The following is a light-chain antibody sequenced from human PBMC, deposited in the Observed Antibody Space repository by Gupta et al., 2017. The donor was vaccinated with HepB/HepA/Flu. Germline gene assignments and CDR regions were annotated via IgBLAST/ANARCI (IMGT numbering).Light chain of an antibody. J-gene: IGKJ2*04. V-gene: IGKV3-20*01. CDR2: GAS. CDR3: QQDGSSPGS. CDR1: QSVSSSS. Sequence: EIVLTQSPGTLSLSPGERATLSCRASQSVSSSSLAWYQQKPGQAPRLLIYGASSRATGIPDRFSGSGSGTDFNLNINILEPEDFAVYYCQQDGSSPGSFGQGTKLQIK.